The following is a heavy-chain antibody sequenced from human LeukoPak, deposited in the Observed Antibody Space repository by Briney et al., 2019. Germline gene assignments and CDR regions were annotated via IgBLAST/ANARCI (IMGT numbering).Heavy chain of an antibody. CDR3: AREVGIDY. J-gene: IGHJ4*01. CDR1: GFTFSSYE. CDR2: ISSSGRTM. Sequence: PGGSLRLSCAASGFTFSSYEMNWVRQAPGKGLEWVSYISSSGRTMYYADSVKGRFTITRDNAKNSLYLQMNSLRAEDTAVYYCAREVGIDYWGQGTLVTVSS. D-gene: IGHD2-2*01. V-gene: IGHV3-48*03.